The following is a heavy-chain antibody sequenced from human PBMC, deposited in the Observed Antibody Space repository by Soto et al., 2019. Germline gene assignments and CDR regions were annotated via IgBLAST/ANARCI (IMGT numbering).Heavy chain of an antibody. CDR1: GGSFSGYY. J-gene: IGHJ6*02. D-gene: IGHD6-13*01. CDR3: ARGGSSSWYPYYGMDV. V-gene: IGHV4-34*01. CDR2: INHSGST. Sequence: LSLTCAVYGGSFSGYYWSWIRRPPGKGLEWIGEINHSGSTNYNPSLKSRVTISVDTSKNQFSLKLSSVTAADTAVYYCARGGSSSWYPYYGMDVWGQGTTVTVSS.